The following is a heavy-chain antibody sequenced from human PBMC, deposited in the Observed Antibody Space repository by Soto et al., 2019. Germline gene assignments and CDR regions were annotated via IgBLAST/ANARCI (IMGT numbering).Heavy chain of an antibody. V-gene: IGHV3-73*01. CDR2: IRSKANSYAT. CDR1: GFTFSGSA. CDR3: TRHGDITIFGTPDDY. D-gene: IGHD3-3*01. Sequence: PGGSLRLSCAASGFTFSGSAMHWVRQASGKGLEWVGRIRSKANSYATAYAASVKGRFTISRDDSKNTAYLQMNSLKTEDTAVYYCTRHGDITIFGTPDDYWGQGTLVTVSS. J-gene: IGHJ4*02.